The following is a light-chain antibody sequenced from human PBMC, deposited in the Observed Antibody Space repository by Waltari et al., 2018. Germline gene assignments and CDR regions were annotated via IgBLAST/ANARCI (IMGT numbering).Light chain of an antibody. CDR2: TAS. CDR1: QSIGNY. V-gene: IGKV1-5*03. J-gene: IGKJ2*01. Sequence: DIQMTQSPSTLSASVGDRVTITCRASQSIGNYLAWYQQKPGKAPKLLIFTASTLQREVPSRFSGSGSGTEFALTISGLQADDFATYFCQHFNSYPFIFGRGTKLEIK. CDR3: QHFNSYPFI.